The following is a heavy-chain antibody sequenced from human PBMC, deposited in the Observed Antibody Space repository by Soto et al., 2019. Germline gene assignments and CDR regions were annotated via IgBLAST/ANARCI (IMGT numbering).Heavy chain of an antibody. CDR1: GFTFSSYA. D-gene: IGHD2-2*02. J-gene: IGHJ6*02. CDR2: ISSSSSYI. CDR3: ARGECSSTSCYTNYYYYGMDV. Sequence: GGSLRLSCAASGFTFSSYAMSWVRQAPGKGLEWVSAISSSSSYIYYADSVKGRFTISRDNAKNSLYLQMNSLRAEDTAVYYCARGECSSTSCYTNYYYYGMDVWGQGTTVTVSS. V-gene: IGHV3-21*01.